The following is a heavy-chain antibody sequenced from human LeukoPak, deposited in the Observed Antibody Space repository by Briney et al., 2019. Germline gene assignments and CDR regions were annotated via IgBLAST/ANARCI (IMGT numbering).Heavy chain of an antibody. D-gene: IGHD3-9*01. Sequence: ASVKVSCKASGYSFTSYVMTWVRQVPGQGLEWVGWISTESGNTKYAEDLQGRVTMTRDTSTSTVYMELRSLTSEDAAVYYCARDKDWDPDYWGQGTRVTVSS. J-gene: IGHJ4*02. CDR2: ISTESGNT. CDR3: ARDKDWDPDY. V-gene: IGHV1-18*01. CDR1: GYSFTSYV.